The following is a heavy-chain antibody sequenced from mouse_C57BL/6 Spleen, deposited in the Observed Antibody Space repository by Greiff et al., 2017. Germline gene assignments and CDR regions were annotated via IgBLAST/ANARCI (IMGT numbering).Heavy chain of an antibody. D-gene: IGHD1-1*01. CDR2: IYPRDGST. CDR1: GYTFTSYD. J-gene: IGHJ3*01. CDR3: SPFITTVVAPFAY. V-gene: IGHV1-85*01. Sequence: QVQLKQSGPELVKPGASVKLSCKASGYTFTSYDINWVKQRPGQGLEWIGWIYPRDGSTKYNEKFKGKATLTVDTSSSTAYMELHSLTSEDSAVYFCSPFITTVVAPFAYWGQGTLVTVSA.